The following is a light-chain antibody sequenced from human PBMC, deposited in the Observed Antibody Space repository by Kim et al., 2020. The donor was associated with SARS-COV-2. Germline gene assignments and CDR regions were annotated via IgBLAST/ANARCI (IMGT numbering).Light chain of an antibody. J-gene: IGLJ2*01. CDR2: RDS. Sequence: ALGQTAKITCGGNNIGSKNVRWYQQKPGQAPVLVIYRDSNRPSGIPERFSGSNSGNTATLTISRAQAGDEADYYCQVWDSSTGKVFGGGTQLTVL. V-gene: IGLV3-9*01. CDR1: NIGSKN. CDR3: QVWDSSTGKV.